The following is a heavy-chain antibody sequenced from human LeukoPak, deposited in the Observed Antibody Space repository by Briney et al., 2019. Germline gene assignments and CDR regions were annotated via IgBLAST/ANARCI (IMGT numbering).Heavy chain of an antibody. CDR3: ARHVSGSAMMHYFDY. V-gene: IGHV4-38-2*02. CDR2: IYYSGSS. D-gene: IGHD5-18*01. Sequence: SETLSLTCSVSGFSLSSGHFWGWIRQSPGKGLEWIGSIYYSGSSSYNPSLQSRVSISVDTSKNHISLKVFSLTAADTALYYCARHVSGSAMMHYFDYWGQGNLVTVSS. CDR1: GFSLSSGHF. J-gene: IGHJ4*02.